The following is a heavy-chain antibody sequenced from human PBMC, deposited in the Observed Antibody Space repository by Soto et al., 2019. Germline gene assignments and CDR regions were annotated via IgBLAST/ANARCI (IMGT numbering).Heavy chain of an antibody. Sequence: TLSLTCTVSGGSISSSSYYWGWIRQPPGKGLEWIGSIYYSGSTYYNPSLKSRVTISVDTSKNQFSLKLSSVTAADTAVYYCARQGSYYDSSGYYYGAFDIWGQGTMVTVSS. V-gene: IGHV4-39*01. CDR2: IYYSGST. CDR3: ARQGSYYDSSGYYYGAFDI. J-gene: IGHJ3*02. D-gene: IGHD3-22*01. CDR1: GGSISSSSYY.